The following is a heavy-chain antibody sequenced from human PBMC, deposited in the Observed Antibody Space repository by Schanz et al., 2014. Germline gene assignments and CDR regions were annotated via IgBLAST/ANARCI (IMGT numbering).Heavy chain of an antibody. J-gene: IGHJ3*02. V-gene: IGHV3-23*04. D-gene: IGHD7-27*01. CDR3: ARENLNWEAFDI. Sequence: EVQLVESGGGLVQPGGSLTLSCAASGFTFSSYLMSWVRQAPGKGLEWVSGIGGSGGSTDYADSVKGRFTISRDNAKYTLYLQMNSLRAEDTAVYYCARENLNWEAFDIWGQGTVVTVSS. CDR1: GFTFSSYL. CDR2: IGGSGGST.